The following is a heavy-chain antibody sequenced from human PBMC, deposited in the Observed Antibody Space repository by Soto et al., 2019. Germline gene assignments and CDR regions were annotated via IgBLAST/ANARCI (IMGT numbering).Heavy chain of an antibody. CDR2: ISGSGGST. CDR3: AKASPCEYQLLATMYYFDY. D-gene: IGHD2-2*01. Sequence: EVQLLESGGGLVQPGGSLRLSCAASGFTFSSYAMSWVRQAPGKGLEWVSAISGSGGSTYYADSVKGRFTISRDNSKNTLYLQMNSLRAEDTAVYYCAKASPCEYQLLATMYYFDYWGQGTLVTVSS. J-gene: IGHJ4*02. V-gene: IGHV3-23*01. CDR1: GFTFSSYA.